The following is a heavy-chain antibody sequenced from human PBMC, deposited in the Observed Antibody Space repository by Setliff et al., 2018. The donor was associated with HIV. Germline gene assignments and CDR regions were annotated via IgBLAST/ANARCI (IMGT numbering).Heavy chain of an antibody. V-gene: IGHV1-8*02. CDR3: ARGRYNSRIDV. CDR2: MSPKNNGS. CDR1: GYTFTTYA. Sequence: GSVKVSCKASGYTFTTYAISWVRQAAGQGLEWMGWMSPKNNGSGFAQKFQARLTMTWNTSTNTAYMELRSLTSDDTAVYYCARGRYNSRIDVWGQGTTVTVSS. D-gene: IGHD5-18*01. J-gene: IGHJ6*02.